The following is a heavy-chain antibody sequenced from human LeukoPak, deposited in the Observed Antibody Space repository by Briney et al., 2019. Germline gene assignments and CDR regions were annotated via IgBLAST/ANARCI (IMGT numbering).Heavy chain of an antibody. CDR2: IWYDGSNK. CDR3: ARDQPRFRDGYNFGWS. Sequence: GGSLRLSCAASGFTFSSYGMHWVRQAPGKGLEWVAVIWYDGSNKYYADSVKGRFTISRDNSKNTLYLQMNSLRAEDTAVYYCARDQPRFRDGYNFGWSWGQGTLVTVSS. V-gene: IGHV3-33*08. J-gene: IGHJ5*02. CDR1: GFTFSSYG. D-gene: IGHD5-24*01.